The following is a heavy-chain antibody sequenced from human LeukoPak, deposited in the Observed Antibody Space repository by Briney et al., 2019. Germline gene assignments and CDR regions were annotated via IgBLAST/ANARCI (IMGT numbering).Heavy chain of an antibody. V-gene: IGHV4-59*08. J-gene: IGHJ4*02. CDR1: GVPISSFY. CDR3: ARHPFATPFDH. Sequence: PSETLSLTCAVSGVPISSFYWSWIRQPPGKGLQWIGYVFHTGDTNYNPSHKGRVTVSLDTSKDLVSLRLTSVTAADTAVYYCARHPFATPFDHWGRGTLVTVSS. CDR2: VFHTGDT. D-gene: IGHD2-15*01.